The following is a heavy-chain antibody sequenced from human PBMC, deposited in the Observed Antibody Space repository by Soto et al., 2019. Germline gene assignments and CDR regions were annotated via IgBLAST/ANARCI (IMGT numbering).Heavy chain of an antibody. CDR1: GFTFSSYG. CDR2: IWYDGSNK. D-gene: IGHD5-12*01. V-gene: IGHV3-33*01. Sequence: GGSLRLSCAASGFTFSSYGMHWVRQAPGKGLEWVAVIWYDGSNKYYADSVKGRFTISRDNSKNTLYLQMNSLRAEDTAVYYCARDFSGYDLNTYYYYYGMDVWGQGTTVTVSS. J-gene: IGHJ6*02. CDR3: ARDFSGYDLNTYYYYYGMDV.